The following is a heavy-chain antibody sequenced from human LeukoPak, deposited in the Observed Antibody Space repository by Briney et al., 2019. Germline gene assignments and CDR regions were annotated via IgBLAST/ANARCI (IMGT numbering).Heavy chain of an antibody. CDR2: INHSGST. CDR1: GGSFSGYY. V-gene: IGHV4-34*01. D-gene: IGHD2-2*02. J-gene: IGHJ6*02. Sequence: PSETLSLTCAVYGGSFSGYYWSWIRQPPGKGLEWIGEINHSGSTNYNPSLKSRVTISVDTSKNQFSLKLSSVTAADTAVYYCARAPTYCSSTSCYTMSYYYYGMDVWGQGTAVTVSS. CDR3: ARAPTYCSSTSCYTMSYYYYGMDV.